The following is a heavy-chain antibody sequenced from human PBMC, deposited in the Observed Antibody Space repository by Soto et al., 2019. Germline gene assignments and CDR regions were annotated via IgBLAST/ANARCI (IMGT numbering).Heavy chain of an antibody. Sequence: PGCSLRLSCAASGFTVSSNYLSWVRQAPGKGLEGVSIIYSGGSTYYADSVKGRFTVSRDNSKNTLYLQMNSLKVEDTAVYYCARVHVLGFLEWFPAYWGQGTLVTVSS. D-gene: IGHD3-3*01. V-gene: IGHV3-53*01. CDR1: GFTVSSNY. CDR3: ARVHVLGFLEWFPAY. J-gene: IGHJ4*02. CDR2: IYSGGST.